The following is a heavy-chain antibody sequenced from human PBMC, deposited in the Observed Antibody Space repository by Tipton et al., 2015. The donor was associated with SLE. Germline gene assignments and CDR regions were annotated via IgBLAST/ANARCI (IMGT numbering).Heavy chain of an antibody. V-gene: IGHV4-59*01. CDR3: AKEQGGTRWVTFDI. CDR1: GVSISHWC. CDR2: VCYSGTT. D-gene: IGHD1-7*01. J-gene: IGHJ3*02. Sequence: GLVKPSETLSVNCTVSGVSISHWCWNWIRQPPGKGLEWIGYVCYSGTTKYNPSLKSRVTISPDTSKNQVTLTLKSVAAADTAVYFCAKEQGGTRWVTFDIWGRGTMVAVSS.